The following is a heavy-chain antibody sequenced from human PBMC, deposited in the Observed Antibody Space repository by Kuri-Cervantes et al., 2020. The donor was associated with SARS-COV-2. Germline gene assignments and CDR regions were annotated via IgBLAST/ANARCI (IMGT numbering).Heavy chain of an antibody. CDR2: INQDGSEK. CDR3: AKDTKSYDFWSGGFDY. J-gene: IGHJ4*02. V-gene: IGHV3-7*03. CDR1: GFTFSSYW. D-gene: IGHD3-3*01. Sequence: GGSLRLSCAASGFTFSSYWMSWVRQAPGKGLEWVASINQDGSEKYYVDSVKDRFTISRDNAKNSLYLQMNSLRADDMALYYCAKDTKSYDFWSGGFDYWGQGTLVTVSS.